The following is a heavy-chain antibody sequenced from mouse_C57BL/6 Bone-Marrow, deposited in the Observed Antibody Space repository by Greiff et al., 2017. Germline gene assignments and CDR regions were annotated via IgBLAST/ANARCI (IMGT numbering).Heavy chain of an antibody. J-gene: IGHJ1*03. CDR2: ISNGGGST. CDR3: ARPIYYGSSWGFDV. V-gene: IGHV5-12*01. Sequence: EVKVVESGGGLVQPGGSLKLSCAASGFTFSDYYMYWVRQTPEKRLEWVAYISNGGGSTYYPDTVKGRFTISRANDKNTLYLQMSRLKSEDTAMYDGARPIYYGSSWGFDVWGTGTTVTVAS. CDR1: GFTFSDYY. D-gene: IGHD1-1*01.